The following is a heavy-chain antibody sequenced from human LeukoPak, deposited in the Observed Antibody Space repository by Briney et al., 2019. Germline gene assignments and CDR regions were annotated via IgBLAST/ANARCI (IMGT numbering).Heavy chain of an antibody. Sequence: GGSLRLSCAASAFSFSSYWMSWVRQAPGKGLEWVANIKQDGSEKYYVDSVKGRFTISRDNSKNTLYLQMNSLRAEDTAVYYCAKFSGSYYLGGFDYWGQGTLVTVSS. CDR3: AKFSGSYYLGGFDY. CDR2: IKQDGSEK. D-gene: IGHD1-26*01. CDR1: AFSFSSYW. V-gene: IGHV3-7*03. J-gene: IGHJ4*02.